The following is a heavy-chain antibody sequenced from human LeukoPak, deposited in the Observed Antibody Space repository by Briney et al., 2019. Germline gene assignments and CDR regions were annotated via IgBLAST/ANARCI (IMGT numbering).Heavy chain of an antibody. CDR1: GYTFTSYY. Sequence: ASVKVSCKASGYTFTSYYMHWVRQAPGQGLEWMGIINPSGGSTSYAQKFQGRVTMTRDTSTSTVYMELSSLRSEDTAVYYCARDYGDYGQRRCYFDYWGQGTLVTVSS. CDR3: ARDYGDYGQRRCYFDY. D-gene: IGHD4-17*01. V-gene: IGHV1-46*01. J-gene: IGHJ4*02. CDR2: INPSGGST.